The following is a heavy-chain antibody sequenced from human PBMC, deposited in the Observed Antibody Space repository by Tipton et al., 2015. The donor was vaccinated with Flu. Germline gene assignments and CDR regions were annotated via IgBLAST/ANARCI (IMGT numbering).Heavy chain of an antibody. CDR2: IYYTGYP. CDR3: AKVLFGWVES. Sequence: TLSLTCTVSGGSISSSSHYWGWIRQAPGRGLEWVGSIYYTGYPYYNSSLKSRLAMSIDTSKKQFSLRLSSVIAADTAVYYCAKVLFGWVESWAQGTLVTVSS. J-gene: IGHJ5*01. D-gene: IGHD3-16*01. CDR1: GGSISSSSHY. V-gene: IGHV4-39*07.